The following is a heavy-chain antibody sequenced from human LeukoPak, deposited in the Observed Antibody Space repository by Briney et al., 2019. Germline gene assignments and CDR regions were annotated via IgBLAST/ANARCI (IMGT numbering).Heavy chain of an antibody. CDR2: IRYDGSNK. CDR3: AKTQDYYGSGSYYNVYYYYYMDV. Sequence: GGSLRLSCAASGFTFTSYGMHWVRQAPGKGLEWVAFIRYDGSNKYYADSVKGRFTISRDNSKNTLYLQMNSLRAVDTAVYYCAKTQDYYGSGSYYNVYYYYYMDVWGKGTTVTVSS. J-gene: IGHJ6*03. D-gene: IGHD3-10*01. CDR1: GFTFTSYG. V-gene: IGHV3-30*02.